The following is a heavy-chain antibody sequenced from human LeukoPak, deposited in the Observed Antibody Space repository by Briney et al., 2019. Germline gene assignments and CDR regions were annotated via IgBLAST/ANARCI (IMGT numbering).Heavy chain of an antibody. CDR2: ISGSGGST. CDR3: AKVKVRGVIITIFDY. CDR1: GFTFSSYA. Sequence: GGSLRLSCGASGFTFSSYAMSWVRQAPGKGLEWVSAISGSGGSTYYADSVKGRFTISRDNSKNTLYLQMNSLRAEDTAVYYCAKVKVRGVIITIFDYWGQGTLVTVSS. J-gene: IGHJ4*02. D-gene: IGHD3-10*01. V-gene: IGHV3-23*01.